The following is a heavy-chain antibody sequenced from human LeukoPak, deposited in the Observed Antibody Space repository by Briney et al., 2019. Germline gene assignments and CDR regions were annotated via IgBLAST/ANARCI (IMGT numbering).Heavy chain of an antibody. V-gene: IGHV3-21*01. J-gene: IGHJ3*02. CDR1: GFTFSSYS. CDR3: ASAPRDAFDI. Sequence: GGSLRLSCAASGFTFSSYSMNWVRQAPGKGLEWVSSISSSSSYIYYADSVKGRFTISRDNAKNSLYLQMNSLRAEDTAAYYCASAPRDAFDIWGQGTMVTVSS. CDR2: ISSSSSYI.